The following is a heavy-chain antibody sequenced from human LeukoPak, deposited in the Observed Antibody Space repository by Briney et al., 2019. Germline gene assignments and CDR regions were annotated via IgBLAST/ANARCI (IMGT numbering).Heavy chain of an antibody. D-gene: IGHD6-6*01. Sequence: PGGSLRLSCAASGFTFSSYSMNWVRQAPGKGLEWVSSISSSSSYIYYADSVKGRFTISRDNAKNSLYLQMNSLRAEDTAVYYCARGSSSSPFLWFDPWGQGTLVTVSS. V-gene: IGHV3-21*01. J-gene: IGHJ5*02. CDR3: ARGSSSSPFLWFDP. CDR1: GFTFSSYS. CDR2: ISSSSSYI.